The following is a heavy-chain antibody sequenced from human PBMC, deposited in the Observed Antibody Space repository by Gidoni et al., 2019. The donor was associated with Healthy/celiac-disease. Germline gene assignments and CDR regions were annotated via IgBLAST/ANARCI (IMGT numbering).Heavy chain of an antibody. J-gene: IGHJ3*02. Sequence: QMQLVQSGPEVKKPGTSVKVSCKASGFTFTSSAMQWVRQARGQRLEWIGWIVVGSGNTNYAQKFQERVTITRDMSTSTAYMELSSLRSEDTAVYYCAAGQSGAYYDSSGNELYAFDIWGQGTMVTVSS. V-gene: IGHV1-58*02. D-gene: IGHD3-22*01. CDR3: AAGQSGAYYDSSGNELYAFDI. CDR2: IVVGSGNT. CDR1: GFTFTSSA.